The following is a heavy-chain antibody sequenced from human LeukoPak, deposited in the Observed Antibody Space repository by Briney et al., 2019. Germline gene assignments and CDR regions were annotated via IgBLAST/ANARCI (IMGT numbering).Heavy chain of an antibody. Sequence: GGSLRLSCAASGFTFSTYSMNWVRQAPGKGLEWVSSIISSSSYIYYADSVKGRFTISRDNAKNTLYLQMNSLRAEDTAVYYCARDPQYCSGGSCYSFDYWGQGTLVTVSS. CDR3: ARDPQYCSGGSCYSFDY. D-gene: IGHD2-15*01. V-gene: IGHV3-21*01. J-gene: IGHJ4*02. CDR1: GFTFSTYS. CDR2: IISSSSYI.